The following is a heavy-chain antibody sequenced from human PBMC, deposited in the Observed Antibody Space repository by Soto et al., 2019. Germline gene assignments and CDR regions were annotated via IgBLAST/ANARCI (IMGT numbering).Heavy chain of an antibody. Sequence: SETLSLTCRVSGASISSRSYCWGWNRQPPGKGLEWIGTIHYSGSTYYNSSLKSPVTISVDLSKNQFFMRLSSVTATDTSVYYCWRYMTGWYDYFDNWGHGTLCTVSS. D-gene: IGHD6-19*01. CDR1: GASISSRSYC. V-gene: IGHV4-39*01. CDR2: IHYSGST. J-gene: IGHJ4*01. CDR3: WRYMTGWYDYFDN.